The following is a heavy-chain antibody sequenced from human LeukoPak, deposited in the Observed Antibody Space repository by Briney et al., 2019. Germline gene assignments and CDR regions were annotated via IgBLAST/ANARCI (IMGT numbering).Heavy chain of an antibody. V-gene: IGHV3-23*01. CDR3: ATYRQVLLPFES. CDR2: IFPSGGEI. J-gene: IGHJ4*01. Sequence: GGSLRLSCAASRFTFSTYTMNWVRQAPGKGLEWVSSIFPSGGEIHYADSVRGRFTISRDNSKSTLSLQMNSLRAEDTAIYYCATYRQVLLPFESWGQGTLVTVSS. D-gene: IGHD2-8*02. CDR1: RFTFSTYT.